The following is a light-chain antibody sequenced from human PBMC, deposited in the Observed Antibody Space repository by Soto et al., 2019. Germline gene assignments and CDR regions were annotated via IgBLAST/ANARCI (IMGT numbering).Light chain of an antibody. V-gene: IGKV2D-29*01. J-gene: IGKJ2*02. CDR1: QSLLHSDGKTY. CDR3: MQSAQRCT. CDR2: EVS. Sequence: EIVLTQTPLSLSVTPGQQASISCKSSQSLLHSDGKTYLYWYLQRPGQAPHLLIYEVSNRSSGVPDRFSGSGSGTDFTLKISRVEAEDVGVYYCMQSAQRCTFGQGTKLEI.